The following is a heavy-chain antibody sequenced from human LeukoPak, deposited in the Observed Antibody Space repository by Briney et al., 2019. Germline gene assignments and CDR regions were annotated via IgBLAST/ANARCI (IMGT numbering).Heavy chain of an antibody. D-gene: IGHD5-18*01. V-gene: IGHV3-23*01. J-gene: IGHJ4*02. CDR1: GFTFSSYA. CDR3: AKDRMGIQLWLLFDY. CDR2: ISGSGGST. Sequence: AGGSLRLSCAASGFTFSSYAMSWDRQAPGKGLEWVSAISGSGGSTYYADSVKGRFTISRDNSKNTLYLQMNSLRAEDTAVYYCAKDRMGIQLWLLFDYWGQGTLVTVSS.